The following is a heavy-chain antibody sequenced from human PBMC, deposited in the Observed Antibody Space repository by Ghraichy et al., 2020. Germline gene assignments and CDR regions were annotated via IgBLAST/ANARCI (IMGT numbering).Heavy chain of an antibody. D-gene: IGHD2-15*01. CDR1: GYTFTGYY. CDR3: ARRYCSGGSCYLSGWFDP. CDR2: INPNSGGT. J-gene: IGHJ5*02. Sequence: ASVKVSCKASGYTFTGYYMHWVRQAPGQGLEWMGWINPNSGGTNYAQKFQGRVTMTRDTSISTAYMELSRLRSDDTAVYYCARRYCSGGSCYLSGWFDPWGQGTLVTVSS. V-gene: IGHV1-2*02.